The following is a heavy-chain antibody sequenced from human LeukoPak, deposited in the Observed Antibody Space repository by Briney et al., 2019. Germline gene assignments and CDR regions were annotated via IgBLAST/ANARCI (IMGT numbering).Heavy chain of an antibody. D-gene: IGHD5-12*01. Sequence: GESLKISCKGSGYSFTSYWIGWVRQMPGKGLEWMGIIYPGDSDTRYSPSFQGQVTISADKSISTAYLQWSSLKASDTAMYYCARQWDSGYDNDAFDIWGQGTMVTVSS. J-gene: IGHJ3*02. CDR1: GYSFTSYW. V-gene: IGHV5-51*01. CDR2: IYPGDSDT. CDR3: ARQWDSGYDNDAFDI.